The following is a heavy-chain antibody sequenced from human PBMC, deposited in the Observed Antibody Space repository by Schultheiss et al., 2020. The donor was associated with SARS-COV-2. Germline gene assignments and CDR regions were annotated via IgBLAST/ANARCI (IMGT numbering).Heavy chain of an antibody. CDR2: IYYSGST. J-gene: IGHJ4*02. D-gene: IGHD6-13*01. CDR3: ARGQQHFPFDY. Sequence: SETLSLTCTVSGGSISSSSYYWGWIRQPPGKGLEWIGSIYYSGSTYYNPSLKSRVTISVDTSKNQFSLKLSSVTAADTAVYYCARGQQHFPFDYWGQGTLVTVSS. V-gene: IGHV4-39*01. CDR1: GGSISSSSYY.